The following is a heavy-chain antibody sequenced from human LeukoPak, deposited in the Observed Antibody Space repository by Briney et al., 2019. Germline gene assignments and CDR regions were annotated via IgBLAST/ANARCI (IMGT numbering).Heavy chain of an antibody. D-gene: IGHD3-22*01. CDR1: GGFIRSSSYY. V-gene: IGHV4-39*01. J-gene: IGHJ4*02. CDR3: ARSKADSSGYYYFDY. Sequence: SETLSLTCTVSGGFIRSSSYYWVWIRQPPGKGLEWIGSVYYSGSTYYNPSLKSRVDISVDTSKNQFSLKLSSVTAADTAVYYCARSKADSSGYYYFDYWGQGTLVTVSS. CDR2: VYYSGST.